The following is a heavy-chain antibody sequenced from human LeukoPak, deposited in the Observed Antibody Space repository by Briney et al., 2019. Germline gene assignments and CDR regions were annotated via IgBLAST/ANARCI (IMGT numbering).Heavy chain of an antibody. J-gene: IGHJ4*02. CDR1: GFTFSSYS. Sequence: KSGGSLRLSCAASGFTFSSYSMNWVRQAPGKGLEWVSSISSSSSYIYYADSVKGRFTIPRDNAKNSLYLQMNSLRAEDTAVYYCARVAVAGMSFDYWGQGTPVTVSS. V-gene: IGHV3-21*01. CDR3: ARVAVAGMSFDY. CDR2: ISSSSSYI. D-gene: IGHD6-19*01.